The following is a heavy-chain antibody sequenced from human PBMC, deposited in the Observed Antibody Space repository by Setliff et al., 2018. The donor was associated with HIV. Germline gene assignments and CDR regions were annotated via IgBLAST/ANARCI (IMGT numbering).Heavy chain of an antibody. CDR3: ARRWGEAFDY. CDR1: GYSISSGYY. CDR2: IYYSGST. D-gene: IGHD1-26*01. J-gene: IGHJ4*02. V-gene: IGHV4-38-2*01. Sequence: PSETLSLTCAVSGYSISSGYYWGWIRQPPGKGLEWIGYIYYSGSTNYKPSLKSRVTISVDMSKNQFSLRLSSVTAADTAVYYCARRWGEAFDYWGQGTLVTVSS.